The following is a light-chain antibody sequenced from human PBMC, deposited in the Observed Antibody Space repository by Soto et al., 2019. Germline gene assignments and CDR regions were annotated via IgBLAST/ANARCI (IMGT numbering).Light chain of an antibody. CDR1: QSVTSSY. V-gene: IGKV3-20*01. J-gene: IGKJ1*01. Sequence: EIVLTQSPGTLSLSPGERATLSCRASQSVTSSYLAWYQQKPGQAPRLLIYGASSRATGIPDRFSGSGSGKDFTLTISRLEPEDFAVYYCQQYGSSPETFGQGTKVESK. CDR3: QQYGSSPET. CDR2: GAS.